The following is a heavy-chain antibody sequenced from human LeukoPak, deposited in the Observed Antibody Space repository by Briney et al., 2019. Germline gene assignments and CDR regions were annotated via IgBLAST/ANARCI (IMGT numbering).Heavy chain of an antibody. J-gene: IGHJ4*02. V-gene: IGHV4-4*07. D-gene: IGHD3-3*01. Sequence: SETLSLTCTVSGGSISSYYWSWIRQPAGKGLEWIGRIYTSGSTNYNPSLKSRVTMSVDTSKNQFSLKLSSVTAADTAVYYCAREAAYDFWSGYQYYFDYWGQGTLVTVSS. CDR3: AREAAYDFWSGYQYYFDY. CDR1: GGSISSYY. CDR2: IYTSGST.